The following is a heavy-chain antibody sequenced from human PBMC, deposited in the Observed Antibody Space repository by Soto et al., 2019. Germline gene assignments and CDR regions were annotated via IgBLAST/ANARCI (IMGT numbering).Heavy chain of an antibody. CDR2: ISSSDSTI. Sequence: VGSLTLSCAASRFTSSSYEMNWVRRAPGKRLEWCSYISSSDSTIYYADSVKGRLTIARDNAKNSLYLQMNSLRAEDTAVYYCARVEAVTTFDYWGQGTLVTVSS. D-gene: IGHD4-17*01. CDR3: ARVEAVTTFDY. CDR1: RFTSSSYE. V-gene: IGHV3-48*03. J-gene: IGHJ4*02.